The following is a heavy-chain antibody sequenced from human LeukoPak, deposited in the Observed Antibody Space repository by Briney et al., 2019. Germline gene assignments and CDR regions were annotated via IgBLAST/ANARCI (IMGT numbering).Heavy chain of an antibody. D-gene: IGHD5-18*01. CDR1: GFGVSNNY. J-gene: IGHJ4*02. CDR2: LYTGGET. CDR3: ARGFAPAYNFGVFDG. V-gene: IGHV3-53*01. Sequence: GGSLRLSCAASGFGVSNNYMIWVRQAPGKGLEWVSLLYTGGETNYADSVKGRFTISRDNSKNTVSLQMTSLRAEDTAVYYCARGFAPAYNFGVFDGWGQGTLVTVSS.